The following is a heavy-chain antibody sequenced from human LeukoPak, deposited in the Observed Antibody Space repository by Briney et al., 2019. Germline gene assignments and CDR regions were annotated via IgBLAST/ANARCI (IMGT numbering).Heavy chain of an antibody. CDR1: GFTFSSYS. V-gene: IGHV3-21*01. CDR3: ARALPSPLYSGSYADAFDI. Sequence: GGSLRLTCAASGFTFSSYSMNWVRQAPGKGLEWVSSISSSSSYIYYADSVKGRFTISRDNAKNSLYLQMNSLRAEDTAVYYCARALPSPLYSGSYADAFDIWGQGTMVTVSS. J-gene: IGHJ3*02. CDR2: ISSSSSYI. D-gene: IGHD1-26*01.